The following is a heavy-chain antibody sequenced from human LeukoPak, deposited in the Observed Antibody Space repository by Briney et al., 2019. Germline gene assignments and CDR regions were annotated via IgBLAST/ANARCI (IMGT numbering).Heavy chain of an antibody. D-gene: IGHD2-21*01. CDR1: GFTFSSYG. CDR2: ISYDGSNK. J-gene: IGHJ2*01. CDR3: ARVYSGFWYFDL. Sequence: GGSLRLSCAASGFTFSSYGTHWVRQASGKGLEWVAVISYDGSNKYYADSVKGRFTISRDNAKNSLYLQINSLRAEDTAVYYCARVYSGFWYFDLWGRGTLVTVSS. V-gene: IGHV3-30*03.